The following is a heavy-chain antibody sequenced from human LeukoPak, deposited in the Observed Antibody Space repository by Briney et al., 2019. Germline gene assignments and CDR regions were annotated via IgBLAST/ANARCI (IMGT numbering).Heavy chain of an antibody. D-gene: IGHD3-3*01. CDR3: AKGPGSDFWSGSYPFDY. V-gene: IGHV3-23*01. Sequence: GGPLRLSCAPSGFALDIYAMNWVRQAPGKGLEWLSSIHASGYTYLADSVKGRFTISKDNAKTTLYLEMDSLRAEDTAIYYSAKGPGSDFWSGSYPFDYWGQGALVTVSS. CDR2: IHASGYT. CDR1: GFALDIYA. J-gene: IGHJ4*02.